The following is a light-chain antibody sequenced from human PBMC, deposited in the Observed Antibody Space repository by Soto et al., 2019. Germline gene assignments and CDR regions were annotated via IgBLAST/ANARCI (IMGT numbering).Light chain of an antibody. J-gene: IGLJ3*02. V-gene: IGLV1-47*02. CDR1: SSNVGFNA. CDR2: GNS. CDR3: AAWADSLRGVV. Sequence: QSVLTQPPSASGAPGQRVTLSCIGGSSNVGFNAVNWYQQLPGAAPKLLIHGNSQRPSGVPDRFSGSKSGTSASLAIIGLRAEDEAHYYCAAWADSLRGVVFGGGTKLTVL.